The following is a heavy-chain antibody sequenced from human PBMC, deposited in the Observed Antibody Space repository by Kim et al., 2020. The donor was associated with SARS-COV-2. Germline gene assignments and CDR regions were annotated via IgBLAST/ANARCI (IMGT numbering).Heavy chain of an antibody. CDR2: ISWNSGSI. V-gene: IGHV3-9*01. J-gene: IGHJ4*02. D-gene: IGHD3-22*01. Sequence: GGSLRLSCAASGFTFDDYAMHWVRQAPGKGLEWVSGISWNSGSIGYADSVKGRFTISRDNAKNSLYLQMNSLRAEDTALYYCAKEGDITMIVGIGSAFDYWGQGTLVTVSS. CDR1: GFTFDDYA. CDR3: AKEGDITMIVGIGSAFDY.